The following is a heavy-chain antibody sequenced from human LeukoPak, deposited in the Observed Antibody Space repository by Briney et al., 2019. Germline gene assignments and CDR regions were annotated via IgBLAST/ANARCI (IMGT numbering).Heavy chain of an antibody. J-gene: IGHJ4*02. D-gene: IGHD3-22*01. CDR2: ISGSGGST. V-gene: IGHV3-23*01. CDR3: AKDGYYYDSSGYSPDY. CDR1: GFTFSNYA. Sequence: GGSLRLSCAASGFTFSNYAMSWVRQAPGKGLEWVSGISGSGGSTYYADSVKGRFTISRDNSKNTLYPQMNSLRAEDTAVYYCAKDGYYYDSSGYSPDYWGQGTLVTVSS.